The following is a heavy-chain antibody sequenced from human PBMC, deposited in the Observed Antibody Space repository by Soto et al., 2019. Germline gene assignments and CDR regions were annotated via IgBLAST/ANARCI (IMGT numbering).Heavy chain of an antibody. CDR3: ARALSDIVVVVAANDYFDY. J-gene: IGHJ4*02. CDR2: IYYSGST. V-gene: IGHV4-39*01. Sequence: QLQLQESGPGLVKPSETLSLTCTVSGGSISSSSYYWGWIRQPPGKGLEWIGSIYYSGSTYYNPSLKSRVTISVDTSKTQFSLKLSSVTAADTAVYYCARALSDIVVVVAANDYFDYWGQGTLVTVSS. D-gene: IGHD2-15*01. CDR1: GGSISSSSYY.